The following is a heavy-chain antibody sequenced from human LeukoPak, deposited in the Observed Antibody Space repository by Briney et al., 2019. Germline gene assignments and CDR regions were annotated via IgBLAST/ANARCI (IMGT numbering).Heavy chain of an antibody. CDR3: ARSVPDYTRFDY. CDR2: FKTNSGQV. V-gene: IGHV3-23*01. D-gene: IGHD4-11*01. J-gene: IGHJ4*02. Sequence: GGSLRLSCVASGFTFSDYAMNWVRQAPGKGLEWVSTFKTNSGQVYYAESVRGRFTISRDNSKNTVYLQMSSLRAEDTALYYCARSVPDYTRFDYWGQGALVTVSS. CDR1: GFTFSDYA.